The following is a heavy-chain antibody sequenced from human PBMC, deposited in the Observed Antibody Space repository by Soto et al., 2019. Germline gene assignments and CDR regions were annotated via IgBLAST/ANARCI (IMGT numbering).Heavy chain of an antibody. Sequence: PSETLSLTCTVSGGSISSYYWSWIRQPPGKGLEWIGYIYYSGSTNYNPSLKSRVTISVDTSKNQFSLKLSSVTAADTAVYYCARAGLLGFDFWSPNWFDPWGQGTLVTVSS. D-gene: IGHD3-3*01. CDR1: GGSISSYY. CDR3: ARAGLLGFDFWSPNWFDP. CDR2: IYYSGST. V-gene: IGHV4-59*01. J-gene: IGHJ5*02.